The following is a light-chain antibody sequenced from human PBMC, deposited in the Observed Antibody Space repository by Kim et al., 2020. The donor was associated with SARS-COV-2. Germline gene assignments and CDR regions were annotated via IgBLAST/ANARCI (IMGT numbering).Light chain of an antibody. CDR1: SLRSYY. CDR2: GRN. J-gene: IGLJ2*01. CDR3: QSRDSGGNVL. V-gene: IGLV3-19*01. Sequence: SSELTQDPAVSVALGQTVRITCQGDSLRSYYATWYQQRPRQAPVLVIYGRNNRPSGIPDRFSGSSSGNTASLTITGAQAEDEADFYCQSRDSGGNVLFGGGTKLNVL.